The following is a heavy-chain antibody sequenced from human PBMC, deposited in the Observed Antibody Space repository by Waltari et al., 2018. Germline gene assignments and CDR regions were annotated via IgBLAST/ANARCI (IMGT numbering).Heavy chain of an antibody. J-gene: IGHJ3*02. CDR3: ARDPHTATGYPGAFDI. CDR2: IYSGGST. Sequence: EVQLVESGGGLIQPGGSLRLSCAASGFTVSSNYMSWVRQAPGKGLEWVSVIYSGGSTYYADSVKGRFTISRDNSKNTLYLQMNSLRAEDTAVYYCARDPHTATGYPGAFDIWGQGTMVTVSS. CDR1: GFTVSSNY. D-gene: IGHD3-9*01. V-gene: IGHV3-53*01.